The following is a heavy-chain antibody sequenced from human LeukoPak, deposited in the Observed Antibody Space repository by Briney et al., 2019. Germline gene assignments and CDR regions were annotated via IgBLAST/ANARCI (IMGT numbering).Heavy chain of an antibody. V-gene: IGHV1-69*04. D-gene: IGHD5-18*01. CDR2: IIPILGIA. CDR1: GGTFSSYA. CDR3: ARDLERLGYSYGYGY. J-gene: IGHJ4*02. Sequence: GASVKVSCKASGGTFSSYAISWVRQAPGQGLEWMGRIIPILGIANYAQKFQGRVTITADKSTSTAYMELSSLRSEDTAVYYCARDLERLGYSYGYGYWGQGTLVTVSS.